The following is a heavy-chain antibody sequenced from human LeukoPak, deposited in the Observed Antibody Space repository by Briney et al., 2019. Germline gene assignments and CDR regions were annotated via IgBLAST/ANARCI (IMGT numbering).Heavy chain of an antibody. CDR2: ISWNSGSI. V-gene: IGHV3-9*01. CDR3: AKVSGSDTDI. Sequence: GGSLRLSCAASGFTFDDYAMHWVRQAPGKGLEWVSGISWNSGSIGYADSVKGRFTISRDNAKNSLYLQMNSLRAEDTALYYCAKVSGSDTDIWGQGTTVTVSS. J-gene: IGHJ3*02. CDR1: GFTFDDYA. D-gene: IGHD6-19*01.